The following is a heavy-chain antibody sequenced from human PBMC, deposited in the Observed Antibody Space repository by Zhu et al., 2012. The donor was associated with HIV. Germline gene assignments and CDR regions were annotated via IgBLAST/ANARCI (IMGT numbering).Heavy chain of an antibody. J-gene: IGHJ5*02. Sequence: QVQLQESGPGLVKPSETLSLTCNVSSGSIRSSYWNWIRQPAGKGLEWIGRIYISGSTDYNPSLNSRATMSVDASKNQLYLRLTSMTAADTAVYYCASSAYGSGSYNHWGQGILVTVSS. CDR3: ASSAYGSGSYNH. CDR2: IYISGST. D-gene: IGHD3-10*01. V-gene: IGHV4-4*07. CDR1: SGSIRSSY.